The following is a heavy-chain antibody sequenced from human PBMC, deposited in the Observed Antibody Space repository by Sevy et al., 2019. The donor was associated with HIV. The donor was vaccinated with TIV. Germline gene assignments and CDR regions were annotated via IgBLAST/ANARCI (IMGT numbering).Heavy chain of an antibody. CDR1: GGSITSLY. V-gene: IGHV4-59*08. CDR3: AGENAWGRGYS. Sequence: SETLSLTCTVSGGSITSLYWNWIRQPPGNGLEWIANIYYNGHINYNPSLKSRVTLSLDTSKNQFSLRLSSVTAADTAMYYCAGENAWGRGYSWGQGTLVTVSS. D-gene: IGHD1-26*01. J-gene: IGHJ4*02. CDR2: IYYNGHI.